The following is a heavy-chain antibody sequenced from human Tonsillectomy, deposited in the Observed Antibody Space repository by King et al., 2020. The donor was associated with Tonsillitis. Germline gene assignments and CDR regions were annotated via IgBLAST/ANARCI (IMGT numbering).Heavy chain of an antibody. D-gene: IGHD6-19*01. V-gene: IGHV3-23*04. Sequence: VQLVESGGGLVQPGGSLRLSCAASGFTFSSYAMSWVRQAPGRGLEWVSGISNIGGNTYYADSVKGRFTISRDNSKNTLYLQMNSLRAGDTAVYYCAKDGHSSGWYSFDYWGQGTLVTVSS. CDR2: ISNIGGNT. CDR3: AKDGHSSGWYSFDY. CDR1: GFTFSSYA. J-gene: IGHJ4*02.